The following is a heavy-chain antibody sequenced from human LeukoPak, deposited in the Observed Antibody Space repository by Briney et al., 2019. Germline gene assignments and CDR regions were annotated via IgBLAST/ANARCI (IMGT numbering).Heavy chain of an antibody. CDR3: ARLHYYDSSGYYYDY. CDR1: GGSISSYY. Sequence: SETLSLTCTVSGGSISSYYWSWIRQPPGKGLEWIGCIYYSGSTNYNPSLKSRVTISVDTSKNQFSLKLSSVTAADTAVYYCARLHYYDSSGYYYDYWGQGTLVTVSS. D-gene: IGHD3-22*01. J-gene: IGHJ4*02. V-gene: IGHV4-59*08. CDR2: IYYSGST.